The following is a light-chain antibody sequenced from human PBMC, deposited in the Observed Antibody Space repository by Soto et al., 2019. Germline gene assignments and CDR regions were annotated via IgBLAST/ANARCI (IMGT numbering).Light chain of an antibody. Sequence: DIQMTQSPSSVSASVGDRVTITCRASQGLSTYLAWYQQKPGKAPKLLIYAASNLQSGVPSRFSGSGSGTDLTLTISSLQPEDFATYYCLSGHSRPFGGGTKVDIK. CDR2: AAS. V-gene: IGKV1-12*02. CDR1: QGLSTY. J-gene: IGKJ4*01. CDR3: LSGHSRP.